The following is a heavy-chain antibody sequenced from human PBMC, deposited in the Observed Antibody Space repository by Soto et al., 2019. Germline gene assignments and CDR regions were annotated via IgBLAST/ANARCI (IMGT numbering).Heavy chain of an antibody. J-gene: IGHJ4*02. Sequence: PGGSLRLSCAASGFTFSSYAMSWVRQAPGKGLEWVSAISGSGGSTYYADPAKGRFTITRDNARNTLCLQMKRLRAGDTAVYYCTRDRIAVAALDSWGQGTLVTVSS. V-gene: IGHV3-23*01. CDR3: TRDRIAVAALDS. CDR2: ISGSGGST. CDR1: GFTFSSYA. D-gene: IGHD6-19*01.